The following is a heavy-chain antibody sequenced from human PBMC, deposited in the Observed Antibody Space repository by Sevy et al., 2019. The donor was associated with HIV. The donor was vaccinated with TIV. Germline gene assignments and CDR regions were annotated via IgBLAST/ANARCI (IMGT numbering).Heavy chain of an antibody. J-gene: IGHJ4*02. V-gene: IGHV1-24*01. CDR2: FDPEDRDPGDGKT. CDR1: GYTLAKFC. CDR3: ATTKDCYDSSGYPFDY. Sequence: ASVKVSCKVSGYTLAKFCIHWVRQAPGKGLEWMTGFDPEDRDPGDGKTIYAQKFLGRVTMTEDTSTDTAYMELNSLRSDDTAVYYCATTKDCYDSSGYPFDYWGQGTLVTVSS. D-gene: IGHD3-22*01.